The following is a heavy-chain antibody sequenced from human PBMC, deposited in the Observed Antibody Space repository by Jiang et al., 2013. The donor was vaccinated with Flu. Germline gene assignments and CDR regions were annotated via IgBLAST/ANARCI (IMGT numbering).Heavy chain of an antibody. D-gene: IGHD5-24*01. V-gene: IGHV4-39*01. CDR2: IYYDGNA. Sequence: GSGLVKPSETLSLTCTVSGDSIITSIYYWAWIRQPPEKGLEWIGNIYYDGNAYYNPSLKSRVTISVDTSKNQFSLKLSSVTAADTAVYFCARHRDGYKYNYGMDVWGQGTTVTVSS. CDR1: GDSIITSIYY. J-gene: IGHJ6*02. CDR3: ARHRDGYKYNYGMDV.